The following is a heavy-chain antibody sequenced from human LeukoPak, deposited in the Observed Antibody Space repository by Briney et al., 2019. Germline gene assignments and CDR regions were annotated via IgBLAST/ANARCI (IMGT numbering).Heavy chain of an antibody. J-gene: IGHJ4*02. D-gene: IGHD6-19*01. Sequence: ASVKVSCKASGYTFTSYYMHWVRQAPGQGLEWMGIINPSGGSTSYAQKFQGRVTTTRDMSTSTVYMELSSLRSEDTAVYYCATTGYSSGWYRVGYYFDYWGQGTLVTVSS. CDR2: INPSGGST. CDR3: ATTGYSSGWYRVGYYFDY. CDR1: GYTFTSYY. V-gene: IGHV1-46*01.